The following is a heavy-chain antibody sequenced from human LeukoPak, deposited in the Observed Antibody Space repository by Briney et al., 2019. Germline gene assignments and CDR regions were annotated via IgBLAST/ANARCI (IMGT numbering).Heavy chain of an antibody. Sequence: GGSLRLSCAASGLTVSSNCMSWVRQAPGKGLEWVSFIYSGGNTYYADSVKGRFTISRDNSKNTVHLQMNSLKAEDTAMYYCARRAGDYSHPYDYWGQGTLVTVSS. CDR1: GLTVSSNC. D-gene: IGHD3-22*01. CDR2: IYSGGNT. CDR3: ARRAGDYSHPYDY. V-gene: IGHV3-53*01. J-gene: IGHJ4*02.